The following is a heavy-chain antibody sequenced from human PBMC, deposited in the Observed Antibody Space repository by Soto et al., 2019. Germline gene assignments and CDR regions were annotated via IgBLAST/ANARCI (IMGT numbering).Heavy chain of an antibody. V-gene: IGHV3-23*01. CDR3: ARDSSGSYYFDY. Sequence: GGSLRLSCAASGFTFSSYAMSWVRMAPGKGLEWVSAISGSGGSTYYADSVKGRFTISRDNSKNTLYLQMNSLRAEDTAVYYCARDSSGSYYFDYWGQGTLVTVSS. CDR2: ISGSGGST. D-gene: IGHD3-22*01. J-gene: IGHJ4*02. CDR1: GFTFSSYA.